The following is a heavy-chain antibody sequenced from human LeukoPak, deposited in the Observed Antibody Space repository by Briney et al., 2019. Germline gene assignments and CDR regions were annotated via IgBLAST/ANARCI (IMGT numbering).Heavy chain of an antibody. V-gene: IGHV4-59*08. CDR1: GGSISSYY. J-gene: IGHJ4*02. D-gene: IGHD3-10*01. CDR3: ARHRASSGAPFDY. CDR2: IYYSGST. Sequence: SETLCLTRTASGGSISSYYWSWIRQAPGKGLEWIGYIYYSGSTNYNPSLKSRVTISVDTSKTQFSLKLSSVTAADTAVYYCARHRASSGAPFDYWGQGTLVTVSS.